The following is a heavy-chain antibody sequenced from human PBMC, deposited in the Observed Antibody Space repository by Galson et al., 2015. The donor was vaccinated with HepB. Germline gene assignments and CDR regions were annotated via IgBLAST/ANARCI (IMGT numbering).Heavy chain of an antibody. D-gene: IGHD2-21*01. CDR3: HISFLGSAAARFDY. Sequence: SLRLSCAASGFTFSSYGMHWVRQAPGKGLEWVAFIRYDGSNKYYADSVKGRFTISRDNSKNTLYLQMNSLRAEDTAVYYCHISFLGSAAARFDYWGQGTLVTVSS. J-gene: IGHJ4*02. CDR2: IRYDGSNK. V-gene: IGHV3-30*02. CDR1: GFTFSSYG.